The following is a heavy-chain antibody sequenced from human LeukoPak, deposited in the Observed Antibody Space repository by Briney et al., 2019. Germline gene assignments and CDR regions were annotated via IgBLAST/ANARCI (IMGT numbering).Heavy chain of an antibody. D-gene: IGHD2-2*01. CDR2: IYYSGST. CDR3: ARYRHQLLWGGGGRDYYYYYMDV. J-gene: IGHJ6*03. CDR1: GGSISSSPYY. V-gene: IGHV4-39*07. Sequence: SETLSLTCTVSGGSISSSPYYWGWIRQPPGKGLEWIGSIYYSGSTYYNPSLKSRLTISVATSKNQFSLKLSSVPAAETAVYYCARYRHQLLWGGGGRDYYYYYMDVWGKGTTVTISS.